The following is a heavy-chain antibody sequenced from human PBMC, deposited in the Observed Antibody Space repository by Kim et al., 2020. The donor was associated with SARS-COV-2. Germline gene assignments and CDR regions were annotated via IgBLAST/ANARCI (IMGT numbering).Heavy chain of an antibody. CDR2: INSDGSST. Sequence: GGSMRLSCAASGFTFSSYWMHWVRQAPGKGLVWVSRINSDGSSTSYADSVKGRFTISRDNAKNTLYLQMNSPRAEDTAVYYCARETYSSSWYMIKAGGDRYFYYWGQGTLVTVSS. CDR1: GFTFSSYW. V-gene: IGHV3-74*01. D-gene: IGHD6-13*01. CDR3: ARETYSSSWYMIKAGGDRYFYY. J-gene: IGHJ4*02.